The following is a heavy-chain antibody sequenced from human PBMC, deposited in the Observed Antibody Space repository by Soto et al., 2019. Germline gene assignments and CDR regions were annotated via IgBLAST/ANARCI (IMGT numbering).Heavy chain of an antibody. D-gene: IGHD6-19*01. J-gene: IGHJ4*02. CDR2: ISGSGDST. Sequence: EVQLLASGGGLVQPGGSLRLSCAASGFTFSTYAMNWVRQAPGKGREWVSGISGSGDSTYYADSVKGRFTVSRDNSTNTLYLQMNSLRAEDTAVFYCAKERSSGWSLDYWGQGTLVTVSS. V-gene: IGHV3-23*01. CDR1: GFTFSTYA. CDR3: AKERSSGWSLDY.